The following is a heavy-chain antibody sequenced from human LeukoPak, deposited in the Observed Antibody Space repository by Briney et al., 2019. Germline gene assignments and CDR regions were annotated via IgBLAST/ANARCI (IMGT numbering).Heavy chain of an antibody. CDR2: IKSDGSEK. J-gene: IGHJ3*02. V-gene: IGHV3-7*03. Sequence: GGSLRLSCAASGFTFSSYWMTWVRQAPGKGLEWVANIKSDGSEKYYVDSVKGRFTISRDNAKNSLYLQMNSLRAEDMALYYCAKGNWGSAFDTWGQGTMVTVSS. D-gene: IGHD7-27*01. CDR1: GFTFSSYW. CDR3: AKGNWGSAFDT.